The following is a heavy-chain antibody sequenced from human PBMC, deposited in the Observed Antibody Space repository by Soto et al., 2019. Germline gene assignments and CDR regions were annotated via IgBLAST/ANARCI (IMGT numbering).Heavy chain of an antibody. Sequence: QLQLQESGSGLVKPSQTLSLTCAVSGGSISSGGYSWSWIRQPPGKGLEWIGYIYHSGSTYYNPPLKPRVTISVDRSKSQCSRKLSSVTAADTAVYYCAAGGGLPRYYWGQGTLVTVSS. D-gene: IGHD5-12*01. J-gene: IGHJ4*02. V-gene: IGHV4-30-2*01. CDR2: IYHSGST. CDR3: AAGGGLPRYY. CDR1: GGSISSGGYS.